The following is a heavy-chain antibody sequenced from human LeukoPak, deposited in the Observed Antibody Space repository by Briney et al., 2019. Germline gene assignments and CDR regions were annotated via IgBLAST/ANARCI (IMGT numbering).Heavy chain of an antibody. Sequence: PSETLSLTCTVSGGSISGYYWTWIRQPPGKGLEWIGYMYYNGNTNYNPSLKSRVTISVDTSKNQFSLKLSSVTAADTAVYYCARGLSGYDFWSGYFGKYYYYYMDVWGKGTTVTVSS. V-gene: IGHV4-59*01. CDR1: GGSISGYY. D-gene: IGHD3-3*01. CDR3: ARGLSGYDFWSGYFGKYYYYYMDV. J-gene: IGHJ6*03. CDR2: MYYNGNT.